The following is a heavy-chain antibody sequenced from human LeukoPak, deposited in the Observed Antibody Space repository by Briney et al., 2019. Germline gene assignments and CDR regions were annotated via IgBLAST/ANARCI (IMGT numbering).Heavy chain of an antibody. CDR1: GFTFSSYD. CDR2: IGTAGDP. V-gene: IGHV3-13*05. Sequence: GGSLRLSCAVSGFTFSSYDMHWVRQATGKGLEWVSAIGTAGDPYYPGSVKGRFTISRDNAKISLYLQMNSLRAGDTAVYYCARARPFYGMDVWGQGTTVTVSS. J-gene: IGHJ6*02. CDR3: ARARPFYGMDV.